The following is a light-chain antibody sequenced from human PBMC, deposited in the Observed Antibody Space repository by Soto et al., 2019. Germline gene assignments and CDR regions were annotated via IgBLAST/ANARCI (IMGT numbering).Light chain of an antibody. J-gene: IGKJ5*01. CDR1: QSVSSNY. CDR2: DAS. CDR3: QHYGTSPPIT. V-gene: IGKV3-20*01. Sequence: EIVLTQSPGTLSLSPGERATLSCRASQSVSSNYLAWYQQKPGQAPRLLIYDASSRATGVADRFSGSGSGTDFTLTISRLELEDFAVYYCQHYGTSPPITFGQGTRREVK.